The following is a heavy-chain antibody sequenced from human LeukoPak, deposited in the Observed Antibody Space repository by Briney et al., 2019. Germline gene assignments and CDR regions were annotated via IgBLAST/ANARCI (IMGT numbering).Heavy chain of an antibody. Sequence: PGRSLRLSCAASGLTFSSYGMHWVRQAPGKGLEWVAVISYDGSNKYYADSVKGRFTISRDNSKNTLYLQMNSLRAEDTAVYYCAKDKRDTAMVIEYWGQGTLVTVSS. D-gene: IGHD5-18*01. CDR2: ISYDGSNK. CDR1: GLTFSSYG. J-gene: IGHJ4*02. CDR3: AKDKRDTAMVIEY. V-gene: IGHV3-30*18.